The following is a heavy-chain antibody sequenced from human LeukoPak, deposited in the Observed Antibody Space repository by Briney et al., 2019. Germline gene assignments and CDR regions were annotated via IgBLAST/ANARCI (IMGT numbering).Heavy chain of an antibody. V-gene: IGHV4-4*02. D-gene: IGHD3-3*01. CDR1: GGSVSSTNW. CDR3: AREGGFYRPLDY. Sequence: SETLSLTCAVSGGSVSSTNWWTWFRQPPGKGLEWIGEVHLDGRTNYNPSLTGRLTMSVDLYENHISLKLTSVTAADMAVYYCAREGGFYRPLDYSGQGTLVTVSS. J-gene: IGHJ4*02. CDR2: VHLDGRT.